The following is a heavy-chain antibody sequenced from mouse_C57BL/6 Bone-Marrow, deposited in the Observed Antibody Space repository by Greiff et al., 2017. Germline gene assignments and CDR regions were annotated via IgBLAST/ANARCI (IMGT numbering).Heavy chain of an antibody. Sequence: EVKVVESGAELVRPGASVKLSCTASGFNIKDDYMHWVKQRPEQGLEWIGWIDPENGDTEYASKFQGKATITADTSSNTAYLQLSGLTSVDTAVYYCTLDGYYTYAMDYWGQGTSVTVSS. V-gene: IGHV14-4*01. CDR2: IDPENGDT. CDR3: TLDGYYTYAMDY. CDR1: GFNIKDDY. J-gene: IGHJ4*01. D-gene: IGHD2-3*01.